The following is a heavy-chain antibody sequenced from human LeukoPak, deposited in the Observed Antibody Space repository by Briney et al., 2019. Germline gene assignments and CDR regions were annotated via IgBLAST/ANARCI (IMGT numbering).Heavy chain of an antibody. Sequence: SETLSLTCAVSGYSISSGYYWGWIRQPPGNGLEWIGSIYHSGSTYYNPSLKSRVTISVDTSKNQFSLKLSSVTAADTAVYYCARGGGYCTNGVCYYFDYWGQGILVTVSS. CDR3: ARGGGYCTNGVCYYFDY. CDR2: IYHSGST. CDR1: GYSISSGYY. J-gene: IGHJ4*02. V-gene: IGHV4-38-2*01. D-gene: IGHD2-8*01.